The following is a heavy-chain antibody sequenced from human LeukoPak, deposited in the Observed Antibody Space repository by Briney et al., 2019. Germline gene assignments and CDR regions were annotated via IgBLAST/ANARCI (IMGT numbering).Heavy chain of an antibody. CDR1: GFTFSRYW. D-gene: IGHD6-19*01. J-gene: IGHJ4*02. CDR3: ARDPDSSGWSSIEY. Sequence: GGSLRLSCTASGFTFSRYWMHWVRQAPGKGLVWVSRINSDGRSTNYADSVKGRFTISRDNAKNTLYLQMNSLRAEDTAVYYCARDPDSSGWSSIEYWGQGTLVTVSS. V-gene: IGHV3-74*01. CDR2: INSDGRST.